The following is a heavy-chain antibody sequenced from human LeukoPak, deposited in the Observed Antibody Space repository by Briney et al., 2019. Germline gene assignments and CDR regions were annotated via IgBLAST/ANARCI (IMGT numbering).Heavy chain of an antibody. Sequence: HGASVKVSCKASGYSFTGYYMHWVRQAPGQGLEWMGWINPNTGGTNCAQTFQGRVTMTRDTSISTAYMQLSRLRYDDTAVYYCARDWGLRFLEWSFDYWGQGTLVTVSS. CDR2: INPNTGGT. CDR3: ARDWGLRFLEWSFDY. V-gene: IGHV1-2*02. J-gene: IGHJ4*02. CDR1: GYSFTGYY. D-gene: IGHD3-3*01.